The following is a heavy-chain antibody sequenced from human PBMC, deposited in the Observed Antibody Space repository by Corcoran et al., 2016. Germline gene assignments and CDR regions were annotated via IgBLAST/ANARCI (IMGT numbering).Heavy chain of an antibody. J-gene: IGHJ2*01. CDR1: GGSFSGYY. CDR3: ARRVAAAGKALPNWYFDL. Sequence: QVQLQQWGAGLLKPSETLSLTCAVYGGSFSGYYWSWIRQPPGKGLEWIGEINHSGSTNYNPSLKSRVTISVDTSKNQFSLKLSSVTAADTAVYYCARRVAAAGKALPNWYFDLWGRGTLVTVSS. V-gene: IGHV4-34*01. D-gene: IGHD6-13*01. CDR2: INHSGST.